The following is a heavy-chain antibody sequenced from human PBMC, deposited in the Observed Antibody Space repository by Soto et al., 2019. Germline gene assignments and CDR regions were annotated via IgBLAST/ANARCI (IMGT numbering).Heavy chain of an antibody. V-gene: IGHV3-13*01. Sequence: EVQLVESGGGLVQPGGSLRLSCAASGFTFSSYDMHWVRQATGKGLEWVSAIGTAGDTYYPGSVKGRFTISRENAKNSLYLQMNSLRAEDTAVYHCARGGSSSWLLFDYWGQGTLVTVSS. J-gene: IGHJ4*02. CDR2: IGTAGDT. D-gene: IGHD6-13*01. CDR3: ARGGSSSWLLFDY. CDR1: GFTFSSYD.